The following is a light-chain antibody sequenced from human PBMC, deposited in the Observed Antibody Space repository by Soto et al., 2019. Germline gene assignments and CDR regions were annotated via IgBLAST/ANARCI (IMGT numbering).Light chain of an antibody. CDR1: QSVSSY. Sequence: EIVLTQSPATLSLSPGERATLSCRASQSVSSYLAWYQQKPGQAPRLLIYDASNKDNGIPARFSGSGSGTDFTRTISSLEPEDFAVYYCQQRSNWSYTFGQGTKLEIK. CDR2: DAS. J-gene: IGKJ2*01. V-gene: IGKV3-11*01. CDR3: QQRSNWSYT.